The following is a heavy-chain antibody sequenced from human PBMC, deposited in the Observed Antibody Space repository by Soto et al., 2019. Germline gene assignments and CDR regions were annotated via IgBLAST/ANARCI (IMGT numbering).Heavy chain of an antibody. CDR2: IYATGTT. CDR3: VRDGTKTLRDWFDP. D-gene: IGHD1-1*01. J-gene: IGHJ5*02. Sequence: ETLSGTCIVSGASSSGYYWSWIRKSAGKGLEWIGRIYATGTTDYNPSLKSRVMMSVDTSKKQFSLKLRSVTAADTAVYYCVRDGTKTLRDWFDPWGQGISVTVSS. CDR1: GASSSGYY. V-gene: IGHV4-4*07.